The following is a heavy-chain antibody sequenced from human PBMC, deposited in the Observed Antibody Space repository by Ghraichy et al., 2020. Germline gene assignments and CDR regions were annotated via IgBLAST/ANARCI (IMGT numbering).Heavy chain of an antibody. CDR2: IYYSGST. Sequence: SETLSLTCTVSGGSISSSSYYWGWIRQPPGKGLEWIGSIYYSGSTYYNPSLKSRVTISVDTSKNQFSLKLSSVTAADTAVYYCARQTVTTPYYYGMDVWGQGTTVTVSS. CDR3: ARQTVTTPYYYGMDV. J-gene: IGHJ6*02. CDR1: GGSISSSSYY. D-gene: IGHD4-11*01. V-gene: IGHV4-39*01.